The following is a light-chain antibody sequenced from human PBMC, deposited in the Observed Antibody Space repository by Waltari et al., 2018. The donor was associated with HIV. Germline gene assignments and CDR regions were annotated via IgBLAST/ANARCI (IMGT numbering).Light chain of an antibody. CDR2: AAS. J-gene: IGKJ2*01. CDR1: HNINRA. V-gene: IGKV1-39*01. Sequence: DIQMTQSPSSLSASVGDRVSIVCRASHNINRALNWYQEKPGKAPKLLIYAASSLESGVPSRFSGSGSGTDFTLTISSLQPEDFATYYCQQSYSTPPDYTFGQGTKLEIK. CDR3: QQSYSTPPDYT.